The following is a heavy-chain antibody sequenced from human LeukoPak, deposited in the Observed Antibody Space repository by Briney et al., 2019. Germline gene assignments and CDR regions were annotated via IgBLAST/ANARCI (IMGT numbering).Heavy chain of an antibody. Sequence: ESGPALVEPTQTLTLTCTFSGFSLSTTGMCVTWIRQPPGKALEWLARIDWDDDKFYSTSLKTRLTISKDTSKNQVVLTLTNMDPVDTATYYCARTGPSHYGSGTYYKGIYWGQGALVTVSS. CDR1: GFSLSTTGMC. J-gene: IGHJ4*02. CDR2: IDWDDDK. CDR3: ARTGPSHYGSGTYYKGIY. V-gene: IGHV2-70*17. D-gene: IGHD3-10*01.